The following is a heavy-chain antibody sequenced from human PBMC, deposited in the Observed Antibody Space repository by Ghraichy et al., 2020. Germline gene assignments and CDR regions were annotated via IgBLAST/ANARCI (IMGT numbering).Heavy chain of an antibody. D-gene: IGHD6-13*01. CDR2: IYYSGST. J-gene: IGHJ4*03. Sequence: SETLSLTCTVSGGSISSYYWSWIRQPPGKGLEWIGYIYYSGSTNYNPSLKSRVTISVDTSKNQFSLKLSSVTAADTAVYYCARGEAAAGHSFDYWGPGTWVTVSS. CDR1: GGSISSYY. V-gene: IGHV4-59*01. CDR3: ARGEAAAGHSFDY.